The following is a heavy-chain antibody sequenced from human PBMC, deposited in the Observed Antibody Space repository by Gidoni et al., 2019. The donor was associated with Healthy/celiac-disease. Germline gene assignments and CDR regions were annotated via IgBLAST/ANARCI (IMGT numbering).Heavy chain of an antibody. CDR2: ISSSSSYI. V-gene: IGHV3-21*01. D-gene: IGHD4-4*01. CDR1: GFTFSRYS. J-gene: IGHJ4*02. CDR3: ARDALQYSKRPLLADY. Sequence: EVQLLESGGGLVKPGGSLRLSCAASGFTFSRYSMNWVRQAPGKGLEWVSSISSSSSYIYYADSVKGRFTISRDNAKNSLYLQMNSLRAEDTAVYYCARDALQYSKRPLLADYWGQGTLVTVSS.